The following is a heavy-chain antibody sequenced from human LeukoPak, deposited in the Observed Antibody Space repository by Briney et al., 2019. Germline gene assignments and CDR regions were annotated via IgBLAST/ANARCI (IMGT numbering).Heavy chain of an antibody. CDR1: GFTFSDYA. CDR3: ARDRSGYANDAFDF. J-gene: IGHJ3*01. Sequence: QPGRSLRLSCAASGFTFSDYAMHWVRQAPGKGLEWVAVLSYGGTNKYYADSVKGRFTIPRDNSKNTMFLQMNSLRAEDTAVYHCARDRSGYANDAFDFWGQGTMVTVSS. CDR2: LSYGGTNK. V-gene: IGHV3-30-3*01. D-gene: IGHD3-3*01.